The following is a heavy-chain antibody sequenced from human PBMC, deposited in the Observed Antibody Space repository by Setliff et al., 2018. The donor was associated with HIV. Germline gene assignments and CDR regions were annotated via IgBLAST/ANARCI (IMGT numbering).Heavy chain of an antibody. D-gene: IGHD3-3*01. CDR1: GGSISSGDYY. Sequence: SETLSLTCTVSGGSISSGDYYWSWIRQHPGKRLEWIGFIYYTGSTHYNPSLKSRVSMSLDTSKNQFSLSLSSVTAADTAIYYCARHVSVGPTYYYDSWGQGTLVTVSS. CDR2: IYYTGST. J-gene: IGHJ4*02. CDR3: ARHVSVGPTYYYDS. V-gene: IGHV4-61*08.